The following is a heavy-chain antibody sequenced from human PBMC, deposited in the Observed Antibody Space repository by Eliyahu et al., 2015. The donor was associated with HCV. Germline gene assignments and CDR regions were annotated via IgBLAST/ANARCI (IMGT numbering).Heavy chain of an antibody. CDR1: GGSXSSSSYY. D-gene: IGHD3-10*01. V-gene: IGHV4-39*01. J-gene: IGHJ4*02. CDR2: IYYSGST. CDR3: ARGVIRGVNHFDY. Sequence: QLQLQESGPGLVKPSETLSLTCTVSGGSXSSSSYYWGWIRQPPGKGXEWIGSIYYSGSTYYNPSLKSRVTISVDTSKNQFSLKLSSVTAADTAVYYCARGVIRGVNHFDYWGQGTLVTVSS.